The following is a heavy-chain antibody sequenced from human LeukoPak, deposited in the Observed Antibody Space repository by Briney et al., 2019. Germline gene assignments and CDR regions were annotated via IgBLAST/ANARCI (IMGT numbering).Heavy chain of an antibody. J-gene: IGHJ6*03. CDR1: GFTFSHYS. Sequence: GGSLRLSCAASGFTFSHYSIDWVRQAPGKGLERVSSITSSSSHIYYADSVKGRFTISRDNAKNSLYLQMNSLRAEDTAIYYCARVKMGATVTTIHYYCMDVWGVGTTVTVSS. V-gene: IGHV3-21*01. CDR2: ITSSSSHI. CDR3: ARVKMGATVTTIHYYCMDV. D-gene: IGHD4-11*01.